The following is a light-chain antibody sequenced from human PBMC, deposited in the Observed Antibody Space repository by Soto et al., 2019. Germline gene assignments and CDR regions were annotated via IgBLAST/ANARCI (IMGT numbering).Light chain of an antibody. J-gene: IGKJ1*01. V-gene: IGKV3-20*01. CDR1: QSVSNNY. CDR2: GAS. CDR3: QQYKSYLRT. Sequence: EIVLTQSPGTLSLSPGERATLSCRASQSVSNNYLAWYQQKPGQAPRLLIYGASNRATGIPDRFSGSGSGTEFTLTINSLQPEDFATYYCQQYKSYLRTFGQGTKVDIK.